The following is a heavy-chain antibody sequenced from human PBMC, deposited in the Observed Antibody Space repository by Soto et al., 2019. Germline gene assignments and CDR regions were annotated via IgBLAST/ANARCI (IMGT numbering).Heavy chain of an antibody. CDR3: ARVRTFGPVTRF. Sequence: GGFLRLCWAASGGTFSDYYWSWVRQAPGKGLEWVSYINNRGTTLYYADSVKGRFTISRDNAKNSLYLQMNSLRAEDTAVYYCARVRTFGPVTRFWGQGTLVTVSS. V-gene: IGHV3-11*01. CDR2: INNRGTTL. D-gene: IGHD3-16*01. J-gene: IGHJ4*02. CDR1: GGTFSDYY.